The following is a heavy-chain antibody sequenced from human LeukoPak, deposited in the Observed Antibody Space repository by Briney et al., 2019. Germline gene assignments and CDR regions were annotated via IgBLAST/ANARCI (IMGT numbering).Heavy chain of an antibody. Sequence: GGSLRLSCAASGFTFDDYAMHWVRQAPGKGLEWVSGISWNSGSIGYADSVKGRFTISRDSAKNSLYLQMNSLRAEDMALYYCAKSGCSSTSCFVDYWGQGTLVTVSS. CDR1: GFTFDDYA. CDR2: ISWNSGSI. V-gene: IGHV3-9*03. J-gene: IGHJ4*02. CDR3: AKSGCSSTSCFVDY. D-gene: IGHD2-2*01.